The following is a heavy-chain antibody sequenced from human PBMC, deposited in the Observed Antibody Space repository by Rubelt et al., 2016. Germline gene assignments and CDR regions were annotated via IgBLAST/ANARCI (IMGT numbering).Heavy chain of an antibody. CDR2: IYYSGST. Sequence: QLQLQESGPGLVKPSETLSLTCTVSGGSISSSSYYWGWIRQPPGKGLEWIGSIYYSGSTYYNPSLMSRVTISVDTSKNQFSLKLSSVTAADTAVYYCARHMHDYDSSGYYEGDYWGQGTLVTVSS. CDR3: ARHMHDYDSSGYYEGDY. CDR1: GGSISSSSYY. J-gene: IGHJ4*02. V-gene: IGHV4-39*01. D-gene: IGHD3-22*01.